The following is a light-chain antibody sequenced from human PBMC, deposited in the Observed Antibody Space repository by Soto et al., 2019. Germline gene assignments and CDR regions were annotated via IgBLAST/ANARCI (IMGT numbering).Light chain of an antibody. CDR3: QQYDNVPIT. V-gene: IGKV1-33*01. Sequence: DIQMTQSPSSLSASVGDRVTITCQASQDITNSLNWFQQKPGKAPNLLIYHASKLETGVPSRFSGSGSGTDFTFTISSLQPEDIATYYCQQYDNVPITFGQGTRLEIK. CDR2: HAS. J-gene: IGKJ5*01. CDR1: QDITNS.